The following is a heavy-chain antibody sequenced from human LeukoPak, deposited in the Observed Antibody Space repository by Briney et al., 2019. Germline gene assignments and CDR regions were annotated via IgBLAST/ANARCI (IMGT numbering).Heavy chain of an antibody. D-gene: IGHD5-12*01. CDR1: GFTFDDYG. CDR2: ISSSSSYI. CDR3: ARRYSGYDWAGYYYYMDV. J-gene: IGHJ6*03. V-gene: IGHV3-21*01. Sequence: GGSLRLSCAASGFTFDDYGMSWVRQAPGKGLEWVSSISSSSSYIYYADSVKGRFTISRDNAKNSLYLQMNSLRAEDTAVYYCARRYSGYDWAGYYYYMDVWGKGTTVTVSS.